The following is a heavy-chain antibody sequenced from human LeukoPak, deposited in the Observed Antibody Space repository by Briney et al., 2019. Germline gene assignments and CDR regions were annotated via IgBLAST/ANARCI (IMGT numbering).Heavy chain of an antibody. D-gene: IGHD3-22*01. J-gene: IGHJ6*02. CDR3: ARDGPYYYDSSGYPLGYYGMDV. CDR2: ISSSSSYI. CDR1: GFTFSSYS. V-gene: IGHV3-21*01. Sequence: GGSLRLSCAASGFTFSSYSMNWVRQAPGKGLEWVSSISSSSSYIYYADSVKGRFTISRDNAKNSLYLQMNSLRAEDTAVYYCARDGPYYYDSSGYPLGYYGMDVWGQGTTVTVPS.